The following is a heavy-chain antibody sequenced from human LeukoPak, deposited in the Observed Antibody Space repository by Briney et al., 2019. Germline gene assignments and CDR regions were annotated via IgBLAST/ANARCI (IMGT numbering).Heavy chain of an antibody. CDR1: GFTFSSYA. CDR3: ARDVLRFGELLPVF. Sequence: PGGSLRLACAASGFTFSSYAMHWVRQAPGKGLEWVAVISYDGSNKYYADSVKGRFTISRDNSKNTLYLQMNSLRAEDTAVYYCARDVLRFGELLPVFWGQGTLVTVSS. J-gene: IGHJ4*02. CDR2: ISYDGSNK. D-gene: IGHD3-10*01. V-gene: IGHV3-30*04.